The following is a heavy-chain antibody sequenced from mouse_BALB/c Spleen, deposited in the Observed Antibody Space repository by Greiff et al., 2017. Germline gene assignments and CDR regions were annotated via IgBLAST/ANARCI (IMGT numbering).Heavy chain of an antibody. J-gene: IGHJ3*01. CDR3: ASEMITSAY. Sequence: EVMLVESGGGLVKPGGSLKLSCAASGFTFSDYYMYWVRQTPEKRLEWVATISDGGSYTYYPDSVKGRFTISRDNAKNNLYLQMSSLKSEDTAMYYCASEMITSAYWGQGTLVTVSA. CDR1: GFTFSDYY. V-gene: IGHV5-4*02. CDR2: ISDGGSYT. D-gene: IGHD2-4*01.